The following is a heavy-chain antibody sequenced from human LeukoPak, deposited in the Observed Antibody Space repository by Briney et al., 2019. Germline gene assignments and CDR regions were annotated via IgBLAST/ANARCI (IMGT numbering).Heavy chain of an antibody. J-gene: IGHJ4*02. CDR3: GRRNSDSYYGD. D-gene: IGHD3-22*01. CDR1: GFTFSSYA. V-gene: IGHV3-64*04. Sequence: TGGSLRLSCSASGFTFSSYAMHWVRQAPGKGLEYVSAISSNGGSTYYADSVKGRFAISRDSSRNTLFLQMNSLRAEDTAVYYCGRRNSDSYYGDWGQGTLVTVSS. CDR2: ISSNGGST.